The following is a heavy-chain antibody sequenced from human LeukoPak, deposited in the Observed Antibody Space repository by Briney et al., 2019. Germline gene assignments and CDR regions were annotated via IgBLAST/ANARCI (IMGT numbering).Heavy chain of an antibody. V-gene: IGHV4-39*01. D-gene: IGHD2-2*01. CDR3: HIVVVPAAKRSDYYMDV. CDR2: IYYSGST. J-gene: IGHJ6*03. CDR1: GGSISSSSYY. Sequence: SETLSLTCTVSGGSISSSSYYWGWIRQPPGKGLEWIGSIYYSGSTYYNPSLKSRVTISVDTSKNQFSLKLSSVTAADTAVYYCHIVVVPAAKRSDYYMDVWGKGTTVTVSS.